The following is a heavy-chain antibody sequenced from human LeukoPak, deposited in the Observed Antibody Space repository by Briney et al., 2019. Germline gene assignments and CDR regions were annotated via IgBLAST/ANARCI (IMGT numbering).Heavy chain of an antibody. Sequence: PSETLSLTCSVSGDSISLSFYYWGWIRQPPGKALEWIGSVYYSGTTSYNPSLKSRVTISVDMSKNHFSLRLRSVTAADTAMYYCARGTLYRGWSYYLDFWGQGSQVTVSS. CDR1: GDSISLSFYY. CDR3: ARGTLYRGWSYYLDF. J-gene: IGHJ4*02. V-gene: IGHV4-39*07. CDR2: VYYSGTT. D-gene: IGHD6-19*01.